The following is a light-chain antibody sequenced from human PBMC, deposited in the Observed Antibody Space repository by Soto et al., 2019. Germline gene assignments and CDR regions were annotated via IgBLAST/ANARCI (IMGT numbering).Light chain of an antibody. J-gene: IGKJ4*02. CDR3: QQRSNWPPR. CDR2: DAS. CDR1: QSVSSY. V-gene: IGKV3-11*01. Sequence: EIVLTQSPATLSLSPGERATLSCRASQSVSSYLACYQQKPGQAPRLLIYDASNRATGIPARFSGSGSGTYFTLTISSLEPEDFAVYYCQQRSNWPPRFGGGTKVEIK.